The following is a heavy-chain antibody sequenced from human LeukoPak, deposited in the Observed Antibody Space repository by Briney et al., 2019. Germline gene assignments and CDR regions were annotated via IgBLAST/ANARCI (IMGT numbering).Heavy chain of an antibody. CDR2: IRSKANRYAT. CDR3: TTHHYDSSGSHYGAFDY. J-gene: IGHJ4*02. V-gene: IGHV3-73*01. Sequence: GGSLKLSCAASGGTFSGSAMHRVLQASGKGLEVVGRIRSKANRYATTYAASVKGRSTISRDDSKSSACLEMNSLKTKDTAVYYCTTHHYDSSGSHYGAFDYWGQGTLVTVSS. CDR1: GGTFSGSA. D-gene: IGHD3-22*01.